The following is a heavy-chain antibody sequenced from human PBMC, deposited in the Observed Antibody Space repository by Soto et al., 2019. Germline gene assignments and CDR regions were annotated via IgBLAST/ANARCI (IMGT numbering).Heavy chain of an antibody. CDR3: ARSDCFDP. CDR1: GFTFSTYW. V-gene: IGHV3-74*01. Sequence: GGSLRLSCAASGFTFSTYWMHWVRQAPGKGLVWVSRIKSDGSSTTYADSVKGRFTISRDNAKNTLYLQMNSLRVEDTAVYYCARSDCFDPWRQPTLVTVSS. CDR2: IKSDGSST. J-gene: IGHJ5*02.